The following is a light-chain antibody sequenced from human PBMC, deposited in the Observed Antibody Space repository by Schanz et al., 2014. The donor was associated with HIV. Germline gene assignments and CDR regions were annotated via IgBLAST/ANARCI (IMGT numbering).Light chain of an antibody. Sequence: QSVLTQPPSASGTPGQRVTISCSGSRSNIGSRTVDWYYQLPGTAPRLLIYRNNQRPSGVPDRFSGSKSGTSASLAISGLRSEDEADYYCAAWDDSLSGWVFGGGTQLTVL. CDR3: AAWDDSLSGWV. CDR1: RSNIGSRT. J-gene: IGLJ3*02. CDR2: RNN. V-gene: IGLV1-47*01.